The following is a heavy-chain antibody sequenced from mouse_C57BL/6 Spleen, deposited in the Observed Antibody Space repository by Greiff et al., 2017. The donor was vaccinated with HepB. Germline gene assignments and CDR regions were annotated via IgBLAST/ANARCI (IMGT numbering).Heavy chain of an antibody. J-gene: IGHJ2*01. CDR3: ARSSPLFFPPYFDY. CDR1: GYTFTSYW. Sequence: QVQLQQPGAELVMPGASVKLSCKASGYTFTSYWMHWVKQRPGQGLEWIGEIDPSDSYTNYNQKFKGKSTLTVDKSSSTAYMQLSSLTSEDSAVYYCARSSPLFFPPYFDYWGQGTTLTVSS. V-gene: IGHV1-69*01. CDR2: IDPSDSYT.